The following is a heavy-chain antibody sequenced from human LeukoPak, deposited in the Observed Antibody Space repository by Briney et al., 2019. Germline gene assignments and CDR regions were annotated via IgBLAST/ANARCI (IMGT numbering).Heavy chain of an antibody. CDR1: GFTFSSYA. V-gene: IGHV3-23*01. D-gene: IGHD3-10*01. J-gene: IGHJ5*02. CDR2: ISGSGGST. CDR3: AKGGGYYDSGSYPFDP. Sequence: GGSLRLSCAASGFTFSSYAMSWVRQAPGKGLEWVSAISGSGGSTYYADSVKGRFTISRDNSKNTLYLQTNSLRAEDTGVYYCAKGGGYYDSGSYPFDPWGQGTLVTVSS.